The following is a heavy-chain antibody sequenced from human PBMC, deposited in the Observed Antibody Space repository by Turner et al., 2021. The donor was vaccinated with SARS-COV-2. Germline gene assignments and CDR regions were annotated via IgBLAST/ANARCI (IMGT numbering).Heavy chain of an antibody. CDR1: GFTFSSYW. J-gene: IGHJ4*02. Sequence: QLVESGGCLVQPGRSLRLSCEASGFTFSSYWMNWVRQTPGKGLEWMANIKQDGSEKNYVDSVKGRFTISRDNGKNSLYLQMNSRRAEDTAIYYCAGGRGWTSDYWGQGTLVTVSS. CDR2: IKQDGSEK. D-gene: IGHD6-19*01. CDR3: AGGRGWTSDY. V-gene: IGHV3-7*01.